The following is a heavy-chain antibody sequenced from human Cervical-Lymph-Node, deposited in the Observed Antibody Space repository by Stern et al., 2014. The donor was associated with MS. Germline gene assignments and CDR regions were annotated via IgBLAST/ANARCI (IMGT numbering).Heavy chain of an antibody. CDR1: GGSISSYF. J-gene: IGHJ3*02. D-gene: IGHD2-15*01. V-gene: IGHV4-59*01. CDR3: ASGGREKYCSGANCYFAHDAFDI. CDR2: IYYSGST. Sequence: QVQLQESGPGLVKPSETLSLTCTVSGGSISSYFWSWIRQPPGKGLEWIGYIYYSGSTNYNPSLKSRLTISVDTSRSQFSLKLSSVTAADTAVYYCASGGREKYCSGANCYFAHDAFDIWGQGTMVTVSS.